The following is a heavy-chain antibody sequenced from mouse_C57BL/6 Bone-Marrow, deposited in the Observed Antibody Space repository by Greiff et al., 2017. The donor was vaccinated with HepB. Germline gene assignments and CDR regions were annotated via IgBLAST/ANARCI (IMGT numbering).Heavy chain of an antibody. V-gene: IGHV5-6*02. CDR2: ISSGGSYT. D-gene: IGHD1-1*01. J-gene: IGHJ1*03. CDR3: ARPPYYYGSSWYFDV. CDR1: GFTFSSYG. Sequence: DVMLVESGGDLVKPGGSLKLSCAASGFTFSSYGMSWVRQTPDKRLEWVATISSGGSYTYYPDSVKGRFTISRDNAKNTLYLQMSSLKSEDTAMYYCARPPYYYGSSWYFDVWGTGTTVTVSS.